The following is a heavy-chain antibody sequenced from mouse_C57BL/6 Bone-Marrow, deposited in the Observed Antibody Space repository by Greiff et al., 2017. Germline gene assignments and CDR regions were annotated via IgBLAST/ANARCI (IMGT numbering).Heavy chain of an antibody. V-gene: IGHV1-69*01. J-gene: IGHJ3*01. D-gene: IGHD2-3*01. CDR2: IDPSDSYT. CDR1: GYTFTSYW. CDR3: ARDGYYDWVWFAY. Sequence: QVQLQQPGAELVMPGASVKLSCKASGYTFTSYWMHWVKQRPGQGLEWIGEIDPSDSYTNYNQKFTGKSTLTVDKSSSTAYMQLSSLTSEDSAVYYCARDGYYDWVWFAYWGQGTLVTVSA.